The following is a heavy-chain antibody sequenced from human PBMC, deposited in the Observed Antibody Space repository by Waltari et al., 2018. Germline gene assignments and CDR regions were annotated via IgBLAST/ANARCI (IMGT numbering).Heavy chain of an antibody. D-gene: IGHD6-13*01. CDR1: GYIFTDYN. CDR3: ASPLAAAGTFDY. J-gene: IGHJ4*02. CDR2: INPNSGGT. V-gene: IGHV1-2*02. Sequence: QVQLVQSGAEVKKPGASVKVSCTASGYIFTDYNMHWVRQAPGQGLEWMGWINPNSGGTKYAQEYQARVTMTRDTSINTAYMELTSLRSDDTAVYYCASPLAAAGTFDYWGQGTLVTVSS.